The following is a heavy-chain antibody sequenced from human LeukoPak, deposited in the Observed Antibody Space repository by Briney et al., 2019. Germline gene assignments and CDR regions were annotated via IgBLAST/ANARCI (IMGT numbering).Heavy chain of an antibody. J-gene: IGHJ4*02. CDR2: ISYDGSNK. Sequence: GGSLRLSCAASGFTFRSYAIHWVRQAPGKGLEWVAVISYDGSNKNYADSVKGRFTISRDNSKNTLYLQMNSLRAEDTAVYYCARGVRIAVAGNIDYWGQGTLVTVSS. D-gene: IGHD6-19*01. CDR3: ARGVRIAVAGNIDY. V-gene: IGHV3-30*04. CDR1: GFTFRSYA.